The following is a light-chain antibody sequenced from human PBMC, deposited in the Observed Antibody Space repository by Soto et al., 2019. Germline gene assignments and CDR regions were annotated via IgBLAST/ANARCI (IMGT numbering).Light chain of an antibody. CDR2: DAS. CDR3: QQYGSSLIT. Sequence: EIVLTQSPATLSLSPGERATLSCGASQSVSSSYLVWYQQKPGLAPRLLIYDASSRATGIPDRFSGSGSGTDFTLTISRLEPEDFAVYYCQQYGSSLITFGQGTRLEIK. J-gene: IGKJ5*01. CDR1: QSVSSSY. V-gene: IGKV3D-20*01.